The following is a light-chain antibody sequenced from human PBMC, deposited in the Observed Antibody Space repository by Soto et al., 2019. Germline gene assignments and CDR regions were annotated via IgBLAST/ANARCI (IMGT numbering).Light chain of an antibody. Sequence: QSVLTQPASVSGSPGQSITISCTGTSSDVGGYKYVSWYQQHPGKVPKLMIYEVSNRPSGVSNRFSGSKSANTASLTISGLQAEDEADYYCSSYTSSNTLVFGTGTKPTVL. V-gene: IGLV2-14*01. J-gene: IGLJ1*01. CDR1: SSDVGGYKY. CDR3: SSYTSSNTLV. CDR2: EVS.